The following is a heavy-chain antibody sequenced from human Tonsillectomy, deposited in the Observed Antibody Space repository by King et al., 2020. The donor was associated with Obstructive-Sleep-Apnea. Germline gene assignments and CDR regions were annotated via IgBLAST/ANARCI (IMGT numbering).Heavy chain of an antibody. Sequence: VQLQESGPGLVKPSETLSLTCTVSGGSMSGYYWSWIRQPPGKGLEWIGYIYNSGTTKYNPSLKSRVTISADTSKNQLSLNLRSVTAADTAMYYCAKDPDYFDTSGYRGNWFDTWGQGTLVTVSS. V-gene: IGHV4-59*01. J-gene: IGHJ5*02. CDR2: IYNSGTT. CDR3: AKDPDYFDTSGYRGNWFDT. D-gene: IGHD3-22*01. CDR1: GGSMSGYY.